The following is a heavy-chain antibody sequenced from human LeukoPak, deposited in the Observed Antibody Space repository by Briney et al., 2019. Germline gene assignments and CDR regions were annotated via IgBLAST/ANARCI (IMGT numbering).Heavy chain of an antibody. CDR1: GFIYSRLW. J-gene: IGHJ4*02. D-gene: IGHD2-21*01. CDR3: STYSCAFSFDY. Sequence: PGGSLRLSCADSGFIYSRLWMSWVRQAPGKGLEWVANIKQDGSEKYYVESVKGRFTISRDNAKNSLYLQMNSLKADDSAVYYCSTYSCAFSFDYWGQQTLVTVSS. CDR2: IKQDGSEK. V-gene: IGHV3-7*05.